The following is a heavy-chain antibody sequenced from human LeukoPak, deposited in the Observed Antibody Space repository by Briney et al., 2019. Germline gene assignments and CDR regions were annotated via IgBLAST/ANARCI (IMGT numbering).Heavy chain of an antibody. CDR2: IYYSGSP. CDR1: GGSISSSNHW. CDR3: AREPLFGSFDY. Sequence: SETLSLTCTVSGGSISSSNHWWGWIRQPPGKGLEWIGSIYYSGSPSYSPSLKSRVTISVDTSKNQLSLKLSSVTAADTAVYYCAREPLFGSFDYWGQGTLVTVSS. D-gene: IGHD2-21*01. J-gene: IGHJ4*02. V-gene: IGHV4-39*02.